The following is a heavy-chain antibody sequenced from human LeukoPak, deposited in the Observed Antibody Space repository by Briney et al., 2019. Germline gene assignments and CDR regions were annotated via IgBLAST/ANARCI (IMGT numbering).Heavy chain of an antibody. CDR1: GFTFSSYG. CDR2: IRYDGSNK. Sequence: GGSLRLSCAASGFTFSSYGMHWVRQAPGKGLEWVAFIRYDGSNKYYADSVKGRFTISRDNSKNTLYLQMNSLRAEDTAVYYCAKDRRNYDFWSGYYFDYWGQGTLVTVSS. CDR3: AKDRRNYDFWSGYYFDY. V-gene: IGHV3-30*02. D-gene: IGHD3-3*01. J-gene: IGHJ4*02.